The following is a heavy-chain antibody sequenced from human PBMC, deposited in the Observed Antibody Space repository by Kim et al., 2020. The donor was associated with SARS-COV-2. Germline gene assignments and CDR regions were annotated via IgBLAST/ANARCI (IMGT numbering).Heavy chain of an antibody. D-gene: IGHD6-19*01. Sequence: GGSLRLSCAASGFTFSSYSMNWVRQAPGKGLEWVSSISSSSSYIYYADSVKGRFTISRDNAKNSLYLQMNSLRAEDTAVYYCAREDSSGWYYFDYWGQGTLVTVSS. CDR3: AREDSSGWYYFDY. J-gene: IGHJ4*02. CDR1: GFTFSSYS. CDR2: ISSSSSYI. V-gene: IGHV3-21*01.